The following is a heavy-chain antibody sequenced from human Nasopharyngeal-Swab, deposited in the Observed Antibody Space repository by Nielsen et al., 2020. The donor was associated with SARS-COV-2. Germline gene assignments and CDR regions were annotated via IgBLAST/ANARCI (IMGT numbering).Heavy chain of an antibody. J-gene: IGHJ4*02. CDR1: GDSISTHY. CDR3: ARLFGPFWSAYYFDY. D-gene: IGHD3-3*01. CDR2: IYYPGST. Sequence: SETLSLTCTVSGDSISTHYWSWIRQPPGKGLEWIGYIYYPGSTNYHPSLRSRVTISIDTSKNQLSLKLSSVTAADTAVYYCARLFGPFWSAYYFDYWGRGTLVTVSS. V-gene: IGHV4-59*08.